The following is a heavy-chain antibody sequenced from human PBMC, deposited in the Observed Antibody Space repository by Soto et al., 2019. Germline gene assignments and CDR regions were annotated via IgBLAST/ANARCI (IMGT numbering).Heavy chain of an antibody. V-gene: IGHV1-2*04. CDR3: ARGVYYDSSGYYYEEGYYYYGMDV. J-gene: IGHJ6*02. CDR1: GYTFTSYA. Sequence: ASVKVSCKASGYTFTSYAMNWVRQAPGQGLEWMGWINPNSGGTNYAQKFQGWVTMTRDTSISTAYMELSRLRSDDTAVYYCARGVYYDSSGYYYEEGYYYYGMDVWGQGTTVTVSS. CDR2: INPNSGGT. D-gene: IGHD3-22*01.